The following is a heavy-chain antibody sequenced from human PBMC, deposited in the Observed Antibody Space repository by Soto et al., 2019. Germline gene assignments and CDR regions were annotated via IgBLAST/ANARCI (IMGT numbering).Heavy chain of an antibody. D-gene: IGHD6-13*01. CDR2: IKSKTDGGTT. J-gene: IGHJ4*02. Sequence: PGGSLRLSCAASGFTFSNAWMSWVRQAPGKGLEWVGRIKSKTDGGTTDYAAPVKGRFTISRDDSKNTLYLQMNSLKTEDTAVYYCTPDHSSSWVLNWGQGTLVTVSS. CDR3: TPDHSSSWVLN. V-gene: IGHV3-15*01. CDR1: GFTFSNAW.